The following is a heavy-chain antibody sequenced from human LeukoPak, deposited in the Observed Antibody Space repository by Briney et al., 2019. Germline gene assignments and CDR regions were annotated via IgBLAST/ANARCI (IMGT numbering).Heavy chain of an antibody. V-gene: IGHV3-23*01. Sequence: PGGSLRLSCAASGFTLSRYGMSWVRQAPGKGLEWVSSISGSSGSTYYADSVKGRFTISRDNSKNTLYLQTNSLRAEDTAVYYCAKTYSSSRAHYYYYYYMDVWGKGTTITISS. CDR3: AKTYSSSRAHYYYYYYMDV. CDR2: ISGSSGST. J-gene: IGHJ6*03. D-gene: IGHD6-13*01. CDR1: GFTLSRYG.